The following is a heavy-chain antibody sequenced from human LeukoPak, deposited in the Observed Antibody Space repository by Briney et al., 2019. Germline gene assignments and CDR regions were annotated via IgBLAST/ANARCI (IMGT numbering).Heavy chain of an antibody. J-gene: IGHJ5*02. CDR2: INPNSGGT. CDR3: ARDPGADYPYNWFDP. Sequence: GASVKVSCKASGYTFTDYYMHWVRQAPGQGLEWMGWINPNSGGTSYAHNFQGRVTMTRGTSISTAYMELSRLTSDDTAMYYCARDPGADYPYNWFDPWGQGTLVTVSS. CDR1: GYTFTDYY. D-gene: IGHD4/OR15-4a*01. V-gene: IGHV1-2*07.